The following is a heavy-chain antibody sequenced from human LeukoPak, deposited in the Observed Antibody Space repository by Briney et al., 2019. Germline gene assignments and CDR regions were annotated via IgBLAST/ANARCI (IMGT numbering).Heavy chain of an antibody. CDR3: ARELIGSGSGDFDS. CDR2: ISSSSNYI. D-gene: IGHD3-10*01. J-gene: IGHJ4*02. CDR1: GFTFSSYS. V-gene: IGHV3-21*01. Sequence: GGSLRLSCAVSGFTFSSYSMHWVRQAPGKGLEWVSSISSSSNYIYYADSVKGRFSISRDNAKNSLFLQMKSLRAEDTSVYYCARELIGSGSGDFDSWGQGTLVTVSS.